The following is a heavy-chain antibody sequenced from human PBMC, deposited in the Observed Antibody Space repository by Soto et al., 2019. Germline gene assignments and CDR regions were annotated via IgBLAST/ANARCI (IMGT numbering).Heavy chain of an antibody. CDR1: GFTFSSYG. CDR3: AVGGGYRYLDY. D-gene: IGHD5-12*01. Sequence: VGSLRLSCTGSGFTFSSYGMSWVRQVPGKGLEWVSFISNGGDATHFAASVKGRFTISRDNSKNTLYLQMNSLRAEDTAVYYCAVGGGYRYLDYWGQGALVTVSS. J-gene: IGHJ4*02. V-gene: IGHV3-23*01. CDR2: ISNGGDAT.